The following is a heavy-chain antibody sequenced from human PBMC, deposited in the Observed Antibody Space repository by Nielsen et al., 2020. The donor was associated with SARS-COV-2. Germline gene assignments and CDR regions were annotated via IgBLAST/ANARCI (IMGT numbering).Heavy chain of an antibody. CDR3: ARAIYRLTTDNWFDP. Sequence: VRQMPGKGLEWVAVISYDGSNKYYADSVKGRFTISRDNSKNTLYLQMNSLRAEDTAVYYCARAIYRLTTDNWFDPWGQGTLVTVSS. CDR2: ISYDGSNK. V-gene: IGHV3-30-3*01. J-gene: IGHJ5*02. D-gene: IGHD4-11*01.